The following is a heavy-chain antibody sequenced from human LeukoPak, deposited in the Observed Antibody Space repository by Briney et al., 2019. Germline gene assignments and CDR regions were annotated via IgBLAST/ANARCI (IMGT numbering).Heavy chain of an antibody. J-gene: IGHJ4*02. Sequence: PGGSLRLSCAASGFTFRNYVMSWVRQTPEKGLEWVSAITGDGGGTNHADSVKGRFTIFRDNSKNTLYLQMNSLRAEDTAVYYCARDPRYSSGWYHDYWGQGTLVTVSS. V-gene: IGHV3-23*01. CDR1: GFTFRNYV. CDR3: ARDPRYSSGWYHDY. D-gene: IGHD6-19*01. CDR2: ITGDGGGT.